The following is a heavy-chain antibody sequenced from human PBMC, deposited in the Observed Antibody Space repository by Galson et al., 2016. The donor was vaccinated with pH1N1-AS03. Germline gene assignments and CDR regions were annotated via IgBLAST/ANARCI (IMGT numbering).Heavy chain of an antibody. J-gene: IGHJ1*01. CDR3: ARRGPGMGEYFHH. Sequence: SVKVSCKASGGSFSSYTFGWVRQAPGQGPGWIGGIVPLYNTPNYAQKFQGRVTIIADISTSTTYMQLSSLTSGDSAVYFCARRGPGMGEYFHHWGQGTLVTVSS. D-gene: IGHD1-1*01. CDR2: IVPLYNTP. CDR1: GGSFSSYT. V-gene: IGHV1-69*06.